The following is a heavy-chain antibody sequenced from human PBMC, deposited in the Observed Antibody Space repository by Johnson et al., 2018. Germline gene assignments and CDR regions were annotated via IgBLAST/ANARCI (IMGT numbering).Heavy chain of an antibody. J-gene: IGHJ5*02. CDR1: GFTFSSYA. CDR2: ISGSGGST. Sequence: EVQLVESGGGLVQPGGSLRLSCAASGFTFSSYAMSWVRPAPGKGLEWVSAISGSGGSTYYADSVKGRFTIPRDNSKNTLYLQMNSLRAEDTAVYYSAKDRTRKVITFGGVIKYDWFDPWGQGTLVTVSS. D-gene: IGHD3-16*02. V-gene: IGHV3-23*04. CDR3: AKDRTRKVITFGGVIKYDWFDP.